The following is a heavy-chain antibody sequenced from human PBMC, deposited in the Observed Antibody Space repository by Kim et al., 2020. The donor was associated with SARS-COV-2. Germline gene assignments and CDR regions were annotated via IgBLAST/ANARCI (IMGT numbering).Heavy chain of an antibody. CDR2: IYYSGST. D-gene: IGHD3-22*01. Sequence: SETLSLTCTVSGGSISSSSYYWGWIRQPPGKGLEWIGSIYYSGSTYYNPSLKSRVTISVDTSKNQFSLKLSSVTAADTAVYYCARSSYYYDSSGYFKPLNYYYYGMDVWGQGTTVTVSS. J-gene: IGHJ6*02. CDR1: GGSISSSSYY. CDR3: ARSSYYYDSSGYFKPLNYYYYGMDV. V-gene: IGHV4-39*07.